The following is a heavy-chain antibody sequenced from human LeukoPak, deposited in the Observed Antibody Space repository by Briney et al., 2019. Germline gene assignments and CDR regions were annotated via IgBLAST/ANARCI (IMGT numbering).Heavy chain of an antibody. CDR3: AKDRYGGTATYYFDY. Sequence: GGSLTLSCAASGFTFSSYGMHWLRQAPGKGLEWVAFIRYGGSNKYYADSVKRRFTISRDNSKNTVSLQMNSLRAEDTAVYYCAKDRYGGTATYYFDYWGQGTLVTVSS. CDR1: GFTFSSYG. CDR2: IRYGGSNK. V-gene: IGHV3-30*02. D-gene: IGHD4-23*01. J-gene: IGHJ4*02.